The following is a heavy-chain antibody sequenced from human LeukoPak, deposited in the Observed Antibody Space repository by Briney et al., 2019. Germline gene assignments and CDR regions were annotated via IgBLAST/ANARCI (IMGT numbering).Heavy chain of an antibody. D-gene: IGHD2-2*01. CDR1: GGSISSYY. CDR2: IYYSGST. CDR3: ARVHQLLSYYFDY. V-gene: IGHV4-59*08. Sequence: PSETLSLTCTVSGGSISSYYWSWIRQPPGKGLEWIGYIYYSGSTNYNPALKSRVTISVDTSKNQFSLKLSSVTAADTAVYYCARVHQLLSYYFDYWGQGTLVTVSS. J-gene: IGHJ4*02.